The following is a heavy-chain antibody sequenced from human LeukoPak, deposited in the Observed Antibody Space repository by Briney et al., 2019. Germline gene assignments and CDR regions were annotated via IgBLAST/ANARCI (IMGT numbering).Heavy chain of an antibody. D-gene: IGHD1-20*01. J-gene: IGHJ3*02. CDR3: AREKEDNWNDGPHDAFDI. V-gene: IGHV4-61*01. CDR1: GGSVSSGSYY. CDR2: IYYSGST. Sequence: SETLSLTCTVSGGSVSSGSYYWSWIRQPPGNGLEWHGYIYYSGSTNYNPSLKSRATISVDTSKNQFSMKLNSVTAADTAVYYCAREKEDNWNDGPHDAFDIWGQGTMVTVSS.